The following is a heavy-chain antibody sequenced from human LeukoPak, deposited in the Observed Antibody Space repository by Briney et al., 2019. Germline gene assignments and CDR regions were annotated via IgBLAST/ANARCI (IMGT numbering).Heavy chain of an antibody. D-gene: IGHD4-17*01. CDR1: EYSFTNYW. Sequence: GESLKISCKSSEYSFTNYWISWVRQMPGKGLEWMGRIDPSDSYTNYSPSFQGHVTISADKSISTAYLQWSSLKASDTAMYYCARRGVTTDYWGQGTLVTVSS. CDR3: ARRGVTTDY. CDR2: IDPSDSYT. J-gene: IGHJ4*02. V-gene: IGHV5-10-1*01.